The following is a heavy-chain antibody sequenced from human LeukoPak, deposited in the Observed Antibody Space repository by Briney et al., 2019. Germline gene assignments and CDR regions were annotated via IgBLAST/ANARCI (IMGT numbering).Heavy chain of an antibody. Sequence: PSETLSLTCTVSGGSISSGGYYWSWIRQPPGKGLEWIGYIYHSGSTYYNPPLKSRVTISVDRSKNQFSLKLSSVTAADTAVYYCARVVEASDIVVVPAANGDDAFDIWGQGTMVTVSS. D-gene: IGHD2-2*01. J-gene: IGHJ3*02. V-gene: IGHV4-30-2*01. CDR3: ARVVEASDIVVVPAANGDDAFDI. CDR2: IYHSGST. CDR1: GGSISSGGYY.